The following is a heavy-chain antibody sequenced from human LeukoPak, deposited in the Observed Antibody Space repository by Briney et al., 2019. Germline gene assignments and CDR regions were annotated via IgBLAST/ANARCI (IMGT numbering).Heavy chain of an antibody. D-gene: IGHD3-16*02. V-gene: IGHV7-4-1*02. CDR3: ARTALWDYVWGSYRLPPPFDY. Sequence: GASVKVSCKASGYTFTSYAMNWVRQAPGQGLEWMGWINTNTGNPTYAQGFTGRFVFSLDTSVSTAYLQISSLKAEDTAVYYCARTALWDYVWGSYRLPPPFDYWGQGTLVTVSS. J-gene: IGHJ4*02. CDR2: INTNTGNP. CDR1: GYTFTSYA.